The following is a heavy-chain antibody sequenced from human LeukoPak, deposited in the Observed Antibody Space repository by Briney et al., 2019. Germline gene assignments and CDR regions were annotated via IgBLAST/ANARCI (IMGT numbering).Heavy chain of an antibody. V-gene: IGHV3-23*01. D-gene: IGHD1-1*01. J-gene: IGHJ4*02. Sequence: GGSLRLSCAASAFTFSSHPMGWVRRAPGKGLEWVSSICSSIGCTYYADSVRGRFAISRDASKKTLYLQMNSLRAEDTAVYYCARISLAPSDNFDSWGQGTLVTVSS. CDR3: ARISLAPSDNFDS. CDR2: ICSSIGCT. CDR1: AFTFSSHP.